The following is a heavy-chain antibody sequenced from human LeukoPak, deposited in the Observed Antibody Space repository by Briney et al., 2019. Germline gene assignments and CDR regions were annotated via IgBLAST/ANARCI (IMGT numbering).Heavy chain of an antibody. CDR1: GGSISSNNYY. Sequence: SETLSLTCTVSGGSISSNNYYWGWIRQPPGKGLEWIGNIYFTGSTYYSPSLKSRVTISVDTSNNQFSLKLNSVTAADTAVYYCARRSYSGGYHGFDIWGQGTMVTVSP. V-gene: IGHV4-39*01. D-gene: IGHD1-26*01. J-gene: IGHJ3*02. CDR3: ARRSYSGGYHGFDI. CDR2: IYFTGST.